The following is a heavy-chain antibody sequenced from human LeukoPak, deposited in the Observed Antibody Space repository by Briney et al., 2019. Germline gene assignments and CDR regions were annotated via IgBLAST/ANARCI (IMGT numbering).Heavy chain of an antibody. CDR2: ISSSGSTI. CDR1: GFTFSYYE. V-gene: IGHV3-48*03. D-gene: IGHD5-24*01. CDR3: AREERDGYNYYWYFDL. Sequence: GGSLRLSCAVSGFTFSYYEMNWVRQAPGKGLEWVSYISSSGSTIYYADSVRGRFTISRDNAKNSLYLQMNSLRAEDTAVYYCAREERDGYNYYWYFDLWGRGTLVTVSS. J-gene: IGHJ2*01.